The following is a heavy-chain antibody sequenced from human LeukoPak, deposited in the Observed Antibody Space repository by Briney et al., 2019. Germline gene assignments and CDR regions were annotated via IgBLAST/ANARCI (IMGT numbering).Heavy chain of an antibody. CDR3: ARVRLGYCSGGSCYGNYYYYYGMDV. CDR2: IIPIFGTS. Sequence: SVKVSCKASGGTFSSYAISWVGQAPGQGLEWMGGIIPIFGTSNYAQKFQGRVTITADESTSTAYMELSSLRSEDTAVYYCARVRLGYCSGGSCYGNYYYYYGMDVWGQGTTVTVSS. D-gene: IGHD2-15*01. CDR1: GGTFSSYA. V-gene: IGHV1-69*13. J-gene: IGHJ6*02.